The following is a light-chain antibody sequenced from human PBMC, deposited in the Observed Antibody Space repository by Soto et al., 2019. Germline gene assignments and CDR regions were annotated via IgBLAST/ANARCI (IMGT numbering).Light chain of an antibody. CDR3: ETWDSNTHV. CDR2: LEGSGSY. V-gene: IGLV4-60*02. Sequence: QLVLTQSSSASASLGSSVKLTCTLSSGNSSYIIAWHQQQTGKAPRYLMKLEGSGSYNKGSGVPDRFSGSSSGADRYLTISNLQFEDEADYYCETWDSNTHVFGGGTKLTVL. CDR1: SGNSSYI. J-gene: IGLJ3*02.